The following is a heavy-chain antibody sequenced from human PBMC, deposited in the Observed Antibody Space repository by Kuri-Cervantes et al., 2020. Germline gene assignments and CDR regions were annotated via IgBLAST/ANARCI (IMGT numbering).Heavy chain of an antibody. CDR3: VRPPATFEYSSSSGAFDI. Sequence: SVKVSCKASGFTFNNSAAQWVRQARGHRLEWTGWIVVDSGNAVYAQKVQERVSTTRDMSTSTAYMELSSLRSEDMVVYSCVRPPATFEYSSSSGAFDIWGQGTMITVSS. D-gene: IGHD6-6*01. J-gene: IGHJ3*02. CDR2: IVVDSGNA. V-gene: IGHV1-58*01. CDR1: GFTFNNSA.